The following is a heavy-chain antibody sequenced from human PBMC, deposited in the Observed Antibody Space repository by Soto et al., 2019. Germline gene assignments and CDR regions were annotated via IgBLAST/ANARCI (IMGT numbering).Heavy chain of an antibody. D-gene: IGHD3-3*01. J-gene: IGHJ6*02. CDR2: ISGSGGST. CDR1: GFTFSSYA. CDR3: AKARNPNAFGPYYYYGMDV. Sequence: LRLSCAASGFTFSSYAMSWVRQAPGKGLEWVSAISGSGGSTYYADSMKGRFTISRDNSKNTLYLQMNSLRAEDTAVYYCAKARNPNAFGPYYYYGMDVWGQGTTVTVSS. V-gene: IGHV3-23*01.